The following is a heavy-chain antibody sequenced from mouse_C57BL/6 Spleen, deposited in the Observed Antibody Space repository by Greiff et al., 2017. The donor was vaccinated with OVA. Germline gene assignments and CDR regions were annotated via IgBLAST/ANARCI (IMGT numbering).Heavy chain of an antibody. Sequence: VQLQQPGAELVKPGASVKMSCKASGYTFTSYWITWVQQWPGQGLEWIGDIYPGSGSTNYNEKFKSKAILTVDTSASTAYRQLSTLTSEDSAVYYCAKSRLTGTHLDYWGQGTTLTVSS. J-gene: IGHJ2*01. D-gene: IGHD4-1*01. V-gene: IGHV1-55*01. CDR1: GYTFTSYW. CDR3: AKSRLTGTHLDY. CDR2: IYPGSGST.